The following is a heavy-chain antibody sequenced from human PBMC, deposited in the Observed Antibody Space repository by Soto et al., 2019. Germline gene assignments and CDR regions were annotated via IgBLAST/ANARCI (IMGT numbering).Heavy chain of an antibody. J-gene: IGHJ4*02. CDR3: ARCGRDIRTIDE. CDR2: LNPDSGGR. CDR1: GYPFTGYY. Sequence: DSVQLTCKASGYPFTGYYIHWVRQAPGQGLAWVGWLNPDSGGRNFAQRFQGRVTMARDTSISTAYMELRGLRSDDTALYYCARCGRDIRTIDEWGQGNRVT. D-gene: IGHD2-21*01. V-gene: IGHV1-2*02.